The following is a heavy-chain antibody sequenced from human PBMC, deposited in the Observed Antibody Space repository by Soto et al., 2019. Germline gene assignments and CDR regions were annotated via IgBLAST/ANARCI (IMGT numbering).Heavy chain of an antibody. CDR1: GGSISSDY. Sequence: PAETLSLTCTVSGGSISSDYWSWGRQPPGKGLEWIGYIYYSGSTNYNPSLKSRVTISVDTSKNQFSLKLSSVTAADTAVYYCAREKSSSSWFDYWGQGTLVTVSS. CDR3: AREKSSSSWFDY. CDR2: IYYSGST. D-gene: IGHD6-13*01. V-gene: IGHV4-59*01. J-gene: IGHJ4*02.